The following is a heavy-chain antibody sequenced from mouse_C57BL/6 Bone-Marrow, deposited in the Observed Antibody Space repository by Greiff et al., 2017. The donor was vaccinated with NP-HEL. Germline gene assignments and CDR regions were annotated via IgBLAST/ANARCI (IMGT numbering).Heavy chain of an antibody. CDR2: SRNKANDYTT. D-gene: IGHD2-5*01. J-gene: IGHJ2*01. CDR1: GFTFSDFY. CDR3: ARDAGYSNYEEHY. Sequence: EVMLVESGGGLVQSGRSLRLSCATSGFTFSDFYMEWVRQAPGKGLEWIAASRNKANDYTTEYSASVKGRFIVSRDTSQSILYLQMNALRAEDTAIYYCARDAGYSNYEEHYWGQGTTLTVSS. V-gene: IGHV7-1*01.